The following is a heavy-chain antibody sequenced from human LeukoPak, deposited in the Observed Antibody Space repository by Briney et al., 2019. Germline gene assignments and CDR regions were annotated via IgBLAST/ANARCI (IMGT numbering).Heavy chain of an antibody. J-gene: IGHJ4*02. V-gene: IGHV3-23*01. CDR3: AKDRDYYSSGSYYYY. Sequence: PGGSLRLSCAASGFTFSSYAMSWVRQAPGKGLDWVSAISGSGGSTYYADSVKGRFTISSDNAKNTLYLQLNSLRAEDTAVYYCAKDRDYYSSGSYYYYWGQGTLVNVSS. CDR2: ISGSGGST. D-gene: IGHD3-10*01. CDR1: GFTFSSYA.